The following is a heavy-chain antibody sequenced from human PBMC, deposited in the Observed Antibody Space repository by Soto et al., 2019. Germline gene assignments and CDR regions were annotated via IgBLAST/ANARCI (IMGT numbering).Heavy chain of an antibody. Sequence: SDTLSLTCTVSGCSISIYYWSWIRQPAGKGLEWIGRIYTSGSTNYNPSLKSRVTMSVDTSKNQFSLKLSSVTAADTAVYYCAREGDSGWDFDAFDIWGQGTMVTVSS. J-gene: IGHJ3*02. CDR2: IYTSGST. D-gene: IGHD6-19*01. CDR3: AREGDSGWDFDAFDI. V-gene: IGHV4-4*07. CDR1: GCSISIYY.